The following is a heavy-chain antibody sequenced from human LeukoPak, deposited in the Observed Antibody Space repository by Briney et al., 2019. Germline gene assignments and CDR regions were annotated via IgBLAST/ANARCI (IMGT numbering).Heavy chain of an antibody. Sequence: GGSLRLSCVASGFTFSSYWMSWVRQAPGKGLEWVANIKQDGSEKYYVDSVKGRFTISRDNAKNSLYLQMNSLRAEDTAVYYCARDRVITIFGVASGWGQGTLVTVSS. CDR1: GFTFSSYW. J-gene: IGHJ4*02. V-gene: IGHV3-7*01. D-gene: IGHD3-3*01. CDR3: ARDRVITIFGVASG. CDR2: IKQDGSEK.